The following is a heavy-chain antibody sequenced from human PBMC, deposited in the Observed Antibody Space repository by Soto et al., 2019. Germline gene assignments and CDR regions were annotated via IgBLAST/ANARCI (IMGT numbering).Heavy chain of an antibody. CDR3: ARERQGGMDV. CDR1: EFTFSSYW. V-gene: IGHV3-7*03. Sequence: QAGGSLRLSCAASEFTFSSYWMSWVRQAPGKGLEWVANIKQDGSEKYYVDSVKGRFTISRDNAKNSLYLQMNSLRAEDTAVYYCARERQGGMDVWGQGTTVTVSS. CDR2: IKQDGSEK. J-gene: IGHJ6*02.